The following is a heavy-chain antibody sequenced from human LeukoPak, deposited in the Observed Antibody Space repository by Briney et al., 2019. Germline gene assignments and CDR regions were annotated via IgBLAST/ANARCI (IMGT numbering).Heavy chain of an antibody. CDR3: ARDCVLGSMSPKRAIDY. Sequence: SETLSLTCTVSGGSISSSNYSWGWIRQPPGKGLEYIGSIYYSGTTYYSPSLNSRVTISVDTSKNRFSLKLSSVTAADTAVYYCARDCVLGSMSPKRAIDYWGQGTLVTVSS. V-gene: IGHV4-39*07. J-gene: IGHJ4*02. CDR2: IYYSGTT. D-gene: IGHD2-21*01. CDR1: GGSISSSNYS.